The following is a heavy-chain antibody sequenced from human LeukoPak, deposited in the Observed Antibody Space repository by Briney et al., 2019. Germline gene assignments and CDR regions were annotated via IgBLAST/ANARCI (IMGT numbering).Heavy chain of an antibody. Sequence: ASVKVSCKASGYTFTSYGISWVRQAPGQGLEWMGWISAYNGNTNYAQKLQGRVTMTTDTSTSTAYVELRSLRSDDTAVYYCARDSDILTGALDYWGQGTLVTVSS. J-gene: IGHJ4*02. CDR1: GYTFTSYG. CDR2: ISAYNGNT. V-gene: IGHV1-18*04. CDR3: ARDSDILTGALDY. D-gene: IGHD3-9*01.